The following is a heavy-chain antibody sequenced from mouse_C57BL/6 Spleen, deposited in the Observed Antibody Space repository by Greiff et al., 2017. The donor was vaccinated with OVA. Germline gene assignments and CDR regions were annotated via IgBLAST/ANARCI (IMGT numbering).Heavy chain of an antibody. CDR2: IYPGDGDT. Sequence: VQLQESGPELVKPGASVKISCKASGYAFSSSWMNWVKQRPGKGLEWIGRIYPGDGDTNYNGKFKGKATLTADKSSSTAYMQLSSLTSEDSAVYFCARGRPAIMDYWGQGTSVTVSS. J-gene: IGHJ4*01. CDR3: ARGRPAIMDY. CDR1: GYAFSSSW. V-gene: IGHV1-82*01.